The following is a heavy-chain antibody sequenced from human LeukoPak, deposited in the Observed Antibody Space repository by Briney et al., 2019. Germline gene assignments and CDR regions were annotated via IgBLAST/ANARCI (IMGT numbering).Heavy chain of an antibody. CDR2: ISSSGDTI. CDR1: GFTLSSYQ. V-gene: IGHV3-48*03. CDR3: ATFSDY. J-gene: IGHJ4*02. Sequence: PGGSLRLSCAASGFTLSSYQMNWVRQAPGKGQEWVSYISSSGDTIYYADSVKGRFTISRDNAKNSLHLQMNSLRAEDTAVYYCATFSDYWGQGTLVTVSS.